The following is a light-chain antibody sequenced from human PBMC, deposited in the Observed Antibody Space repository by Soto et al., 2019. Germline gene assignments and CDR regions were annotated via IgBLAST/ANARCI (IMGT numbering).Light chain of an antibody. CDR2: DVS. J-gene: IGKJ1*01. V-gene: IGKV1-5*01. Sequence: DIQMTQSPSTLSASLEERVTITCRASQSFSNWLTWYQQKPGKAPRLLIYDVSSLESGVPSRFSGSVSGTEFILTISSLQPDDFATYYCQQFDRYSWTFGQGTTVEMK. CDR1: QSFSNW. CDR3: QQFDRYSWT.